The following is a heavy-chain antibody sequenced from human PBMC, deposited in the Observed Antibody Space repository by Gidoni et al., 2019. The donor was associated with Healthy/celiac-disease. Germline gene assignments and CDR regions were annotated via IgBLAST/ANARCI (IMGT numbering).Heavy chain of an antibody. D-gene: IGHD3-22*01. V-gene: IGHV3-9*01. CDR2: ISWNSGSR. CDR1: GFTFDDYA. Sequence: EVQLLESGGGLVPPARSLRPSCAASGFTFDDYAMHWVRQAPGKGLEWVSGISWNSGSRGYADSVKGRFTIARDNAKNSLYLQMNSLRAEDTALYYCEKCGDSSGYYYPNWFDPWGQGTLVTVSS. CDR3: EKCGDSSGYYYPNWFDP. J-gene: IGHJ5*02.